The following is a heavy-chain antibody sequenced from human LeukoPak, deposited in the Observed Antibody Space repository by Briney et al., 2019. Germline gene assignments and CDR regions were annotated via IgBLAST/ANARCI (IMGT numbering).Heavy chain of an antibody. J-gene: IGHJ5*02. CDR2: IFYIGST. CDR3: VGYYYDSSGYS. D-gene: IGHD3-22*01. V-gene: IGHV4-59*11. CDR1: GDSISSHY. Sequence: SETLSLTCTVSGDSISSHYWGWIRQPPGKGLEWIGYIFYIGSTNYKPSLKSRVTMSVDTSKNQFSLELSSVTAADTAVYYCVGYYYDSSGYSWGQGTLVTVSP.